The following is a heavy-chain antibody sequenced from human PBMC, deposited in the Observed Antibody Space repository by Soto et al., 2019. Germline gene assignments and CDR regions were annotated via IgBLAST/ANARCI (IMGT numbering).Heavy chain of an antibody. J-gene: IGHJ4*02. D-gene: IGHD2-8*01. V-gene: IGHV4-31*03. CDR2: IYYSGST. Sequence: SETLSLTCTVSGGSISSGGDYWSWIRQHPGKGLEWIGYIYYSGSTYYNPSLKSRVTISVDTSKNRFSLKLTSATAADTAVYYCASKQYGVYYFDYWGQGTLVTVSS. CDR1: GGSISSGGDY. CDR3: ASKQYGVYYFDY.